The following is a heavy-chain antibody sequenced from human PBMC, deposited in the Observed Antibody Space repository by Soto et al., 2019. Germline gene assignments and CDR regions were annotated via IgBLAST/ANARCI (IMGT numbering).Heavy chain of an antibody. CDR2: TYYRSKWYN. J-gene: IGHJ6*02. CDR3: ARDAVVAATHYYYYGMDV. D-gene: IGHD2-15*01. V-gene: IGHV6-1*01. Sequence: SQTLSLTCAISGDSVSSNSAAWNWIRQSPSRGLEWLGRTYYRSKWYNDYAVSVKSRITINPDTSKNQFSLQLNSVTPEDTAVYYCARDAVVAATHYYYYGMDVSGQGTTVTVSS. CDR1: GDSVSSNSAA.